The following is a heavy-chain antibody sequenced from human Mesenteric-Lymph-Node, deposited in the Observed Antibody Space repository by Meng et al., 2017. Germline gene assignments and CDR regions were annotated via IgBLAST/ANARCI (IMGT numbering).Heavy chain of an antibody. CDR1: VGSFSGVY. J-gene: IGHJ4*02. V-gene: IGHV4-34*01. D-gene: IGHD3-10*01. CDR3: ARGRKWFGELVSIFAPPY. CDR2: SNQRGRN. Sequence: QRQALSRGQGRCKVPGALDLACPAYVGSFSGVYSIWIRQPPGKGREWIGKSNQRGRNNYNPALTNQVPISIDTSKMQFSLKLSSVTAADTAVYYWARGRKWFGELVSIFAPPYWGQGTLVTVSS.